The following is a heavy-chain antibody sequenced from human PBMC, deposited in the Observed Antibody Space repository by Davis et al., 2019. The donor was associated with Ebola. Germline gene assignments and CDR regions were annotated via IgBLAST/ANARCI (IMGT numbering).Heavy chain of an antibody. CDR2: IYYRGNT. V-gene: IGHV4-39*01. CDR3: ARRFLEWEFDY. Sequence: MPSETLSLTCTVSGGAISSGGHYGSWIRQHPGKGLEWIGNIYYRGNTYYNPSLKSRVTISVDTSKNQFSLKLSSVTAADTAVYYCARRFLEWEFDYWGQGTLVTVSS. D-gene: IGHD3-3*01. CDR1: GGAISSGGHY. J-gene: IGHJ4*02.